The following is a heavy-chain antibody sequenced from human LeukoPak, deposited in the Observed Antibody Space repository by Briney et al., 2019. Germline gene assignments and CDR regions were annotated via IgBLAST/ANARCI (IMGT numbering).Heavy chain of an antibody. CDR3: ARDRGGYSNYGDY. CDR2: IYSGGST. CDR1: GFTVSSNY. D-gene: IGHD4-4*01. V-gene: IGHV3-66*01. Sequence: GGSLRLSCAASGFTVSSNYMSWVRQAPGKGLEWVSVIYSGGSTYYADSVKGRFTISRDNSKNTLYLQMNSLRAEDTAVYYCARDRGGYSNYGDYWGQGTLVTVSS. J-gene: IGHJ4*02.